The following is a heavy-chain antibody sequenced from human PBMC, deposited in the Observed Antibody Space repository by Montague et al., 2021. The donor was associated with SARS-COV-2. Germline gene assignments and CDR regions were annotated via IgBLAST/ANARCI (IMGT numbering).Heavy chain of an antibody. CDR3: ATSRDVLLWFGELLDAFDI. V-gene: IGHV3-23*01. J-gene: IGHJ3*02. CDR1: GFTFSSYA. Sequence: SLRLSCAASGFTFSSYAMSWVRQAPGKGLEWVSAISGSGGSTYYADSVKGRSTISRDNSKNTLYLQMNSLRAEDTAVYYCATSRDVLLWFGELLDAFDIWGQGTMVTVSS. D-gene: IGHD3-10*01. CDR2: ISGSGGST.